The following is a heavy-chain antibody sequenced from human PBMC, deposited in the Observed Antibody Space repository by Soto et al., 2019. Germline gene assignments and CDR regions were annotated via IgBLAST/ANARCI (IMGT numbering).Heavy chain of an antibody. J-gene: IGHJ4*02. CDR1: EFTFSSHL. CDR3: ARDEAFSAPYYLDY. D-gene: IGHD1-26*01. CDR2: ISNDGDYK. V-gene: IGHV3-30*03. Sequence: VPLVESGGGVVQPGRSLRLSCVASEFTFSSHLMHWVRQAPGKGLEGVAFISNDGDYKNYADSVKGRFTISRDNSKDTVYLEIHSLRPEDTALYHCARDEAFSAPYYLDYWGQGTLVIVS.